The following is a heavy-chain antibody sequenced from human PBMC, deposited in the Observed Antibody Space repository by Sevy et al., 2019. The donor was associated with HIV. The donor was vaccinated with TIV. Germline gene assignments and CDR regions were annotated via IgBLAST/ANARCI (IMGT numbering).Heavy chain of an antibody. D-gene: IGHD1-26*01. J-gene: IGHJ4*01. CDR1: GFAFRSHA. V-gene: IGHV3-30-3*01. Sequence: GGSLRLSCAASGFAFRSHAMHWVRQAPGKGLEWVATISYEGTETFYAASVEGRFTISRDNSKNMLSLQINGLRPEDTAVYYCARDGGYSIKWYPLYWGHGTLVTVSS. CDR2: ISYEGTET. CDR3: ARDGGYSIKWYPLY.